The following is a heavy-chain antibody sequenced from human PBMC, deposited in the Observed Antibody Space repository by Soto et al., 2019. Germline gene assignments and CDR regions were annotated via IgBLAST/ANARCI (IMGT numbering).Heavy chain of an antibody. V-gene: IGHV3-66*01. CDR2: IYSGGST. J-gene: IGHJ6*02. Sequence: AGSLRLSCTAPGFSVSTNYVSWVRQAPGKGLEWVSVIYSGGSTYYADSVKGKFTISRDTSKNTLYLQMNSLRVEDTAVYYCARDAFRGERIVWGQGTTVTVSS. D-gene: IGHD3-10*01. CDR3: ARDAFRGERIV. CDR1: GFSVSTNY.